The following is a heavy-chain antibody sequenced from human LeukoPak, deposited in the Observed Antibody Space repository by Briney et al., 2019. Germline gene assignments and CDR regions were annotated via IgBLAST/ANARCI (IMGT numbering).Heavy chain of an antibody. CDR3: ARVPFGYSSSWYGYYYYMDV. CDR2: IIPIFGTA. CDR1: GGTFSSYA. Sequence: ASVKVSCKASGGTFSSYAISWVRQAPGQGLEWMGGIIPIFGTANYAQKFQGRVTITADKSTSTAYMELSSLRSEDTAVYYCARVPFGYSSSWYGYYYYMDVWGKGTTVTISS. V-gene: IGHV1-69*06. J-gene: IGHJ6*03. D-gene: IGHD6-13*01.